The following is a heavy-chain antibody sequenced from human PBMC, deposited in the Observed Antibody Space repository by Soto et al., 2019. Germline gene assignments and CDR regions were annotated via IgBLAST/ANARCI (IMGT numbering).Heavy chain of an antibody. CDR2: IIPIFGTA. Sequence: SVNVSFKASGGTFNSYAIIKVRQAPAKGREWMGGIIPIFGTANYAQKFQGRVTITADESTSTAYMELSSLRSEDTAVYYCARETGYCSSTSCPKYWGYYYYYGMDVWGQGTTVTVSS. CDR3: ARETGYCSSTSCPKYWGYYYYYGMDV. CDR1: GGTFNSYA. J-gene: IGHJ6*02. D-gene: IGHD2-2*01. V-gene: IGHV1-69*13.